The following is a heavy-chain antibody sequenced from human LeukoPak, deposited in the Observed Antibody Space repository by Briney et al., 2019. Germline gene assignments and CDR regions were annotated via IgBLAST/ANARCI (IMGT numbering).Heavy chain of an antibody. CDR1: GYTFTGYY. CDR3: ARVLRYDDSSGYYAY. D-gene: IGHD3-22*01. V-gene: IGHV1-2*02. CDR2: INPNSGAT. J-gene: IGHJ4*02. Sequence: ASLKVSCKASGYTFTGYYIHWVRQAPGQGLEWMGWINPNSGATNYAQTLQGRVTMTRETSINIVYMELSRLTTDDTAVYYCARVLRYDDSSGYYAYWGQGTLVTVSS.